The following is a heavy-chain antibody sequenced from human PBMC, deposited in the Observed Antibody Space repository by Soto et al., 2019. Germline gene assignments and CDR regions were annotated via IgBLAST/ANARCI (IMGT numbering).Heavy chain of an antibody. CDR3: TRGPRPSSAGTGAY. CDR1: GFAFDSYW. J-gene: IGHJ4*02. D-gene: IGHD3-10*01. CDR2: IDYDGTTT. V-gene: IGHV3-74*01. Sequence: LRLSCAASGFAFDSYWMHWVRQVPGERPVWVSRIDYDGTTTTYADFVKGRFTISRDNAKNTLYLQMNNLRAEDTAVYYCTRGPRPSSAGTGAYWGQGTQVTVSS.